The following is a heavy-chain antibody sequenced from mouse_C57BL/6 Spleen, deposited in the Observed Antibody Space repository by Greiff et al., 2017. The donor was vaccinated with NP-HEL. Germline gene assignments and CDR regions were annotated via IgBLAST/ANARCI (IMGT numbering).Heavy chain of an antibody. CDR3: ARNGPIYYGYDVAY. CDR1: GYSITSGYY. V-gene: IGHV3-6*01. CDR2: ISYDGSN. Sequence: EVKVEESGPGLVKPSQSLSLTCSVTGYSITSGYYWNWIRQFPGNKLEWMGYISYDGSNNYNPSLKNRISITRDTSKNQFFLKLNSVTTEDTATYYCARNGPIYYGYDVAYWGQGTLVTVSA. D-gene: IGHD2-2*01. J-gene: IGHJ3*01.